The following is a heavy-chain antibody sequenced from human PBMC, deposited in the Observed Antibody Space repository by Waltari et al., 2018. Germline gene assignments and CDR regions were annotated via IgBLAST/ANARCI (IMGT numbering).Heavy chain of an antibody. V-gene: IGHV4-34*01. CDR2: INHSGST. J-gene: IGHJ5*02. CDR3: ARSYQLPPNWFDP. D-gene: IGHD2-2*01. CDR1: GGSFSGYY. Sequence: QVQLQQWGAGLLKPSETLSLTCAVYGGSFSGYYWSWIRQPPGKGLEWIGEINHSGSTNYNPSLKMRVTISVDTSKNQFSLKLSSVTAADTAVYYCARSYQLPPNWFDPWGQGTLVTVSS.